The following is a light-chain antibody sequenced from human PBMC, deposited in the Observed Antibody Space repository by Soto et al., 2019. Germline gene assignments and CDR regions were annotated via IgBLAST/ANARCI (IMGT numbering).Light chain of an antibody. Sequence: HSALTQPASVSGSPGQSITISCTGTGSDVGGYNFVSWYKQHPGKAPKLMIYDISNRPSGVSDRFSGSKSGNTASLTISGLQAEDEGDYYCSSYRRGSTPYVFGPGTKLTVL. J-gene: IGLJ1*01. CDR1: GSDVGGYNF. V-gene: IGLV2-14*03. CDR2: DIS. CDR3: SSYRRGSTPYV.